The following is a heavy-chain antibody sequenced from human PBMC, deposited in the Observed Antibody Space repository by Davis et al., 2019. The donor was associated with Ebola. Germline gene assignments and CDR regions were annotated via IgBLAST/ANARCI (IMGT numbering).Heavy chain of an antibody. D-gene: IGHD6-13*01. CDR1: GFTFSNYA. CDR3: ARLTSRWDNDY. CDR2: VTGSGGDT. V-gene: IGHV3-23*01. Sequence: PGGSLRLSCAASGFTFSNYAMNWVRQAPGKGLEWVSSVTGSGGDTYYTDSVQGRFTISKDNSRNTVSLQMNSLRVEDTAIYYCARLTSRWDNDYWGQGTLVTVSS. J-gene: IGHJ4*02.